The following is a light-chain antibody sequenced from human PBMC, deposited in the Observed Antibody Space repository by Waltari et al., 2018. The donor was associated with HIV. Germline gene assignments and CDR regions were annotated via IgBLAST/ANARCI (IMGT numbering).Light chain of an antibody. Sequence: YVLTQPPSVSVAPGKTATITCGGNNIGDKHVHWYQQKSGQAPVLVIYDDKLRPAGIPARISGSNSGGTATLTFSGVEVGDEAEYYCQVFENSRDQAFGTGTKVTVL. V-gene: IGLV3-21*01. CDR2: DDK. J-gene: IGLJ1*01. CDR1: NIGDKH. CDR3: QVFENSRDQA.